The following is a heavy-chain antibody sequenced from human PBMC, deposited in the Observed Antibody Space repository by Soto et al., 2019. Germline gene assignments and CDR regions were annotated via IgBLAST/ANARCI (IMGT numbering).Heavy chain of an antibody. J-gene: IGHJ6*02. D-gene: IGHD3-22*01. CDR2: ISAYDDNT. V-gene: IGHV1-18*01. CDR3: ARGGYYDSSGSRNYHYYGMNV. CDR1: GYRFTSYG. Sequence: QAQLVQSGPEVKKPGASVKVSCKASGYRFTSYGISWVRQAPGQGLEWLGWISAYDDNTKYAQTLQGRVSMSTDTSTNXAXMXMRSLRSDDTAMYYCARGGYYDSSGSRNYHYYGMNVWGQGTTVTVSS.